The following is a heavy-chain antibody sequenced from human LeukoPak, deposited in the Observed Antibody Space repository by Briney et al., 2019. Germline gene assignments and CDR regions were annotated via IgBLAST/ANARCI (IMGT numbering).Heavy chain of an antibody. Sequence: SQTLSLTCAVSGGTISSGSYYWSWIRQPAGKGLEWIGRIYTSGSTNYNPSLKSRVTISGDTSKNEFSLKLSSVTAADTAVYYCARASSSSQYYYDSSGYYELFDYWGQGTLVTVSS. D-gene: IGHD3-22*01. CDR2: IYTSGST. J-gene: IGHJ4*02. CDR3: ARASSSSQYYYDSSGYYELFDY. V-gene: IGHV4-61*02. CDR1: GGTISSGSYY.